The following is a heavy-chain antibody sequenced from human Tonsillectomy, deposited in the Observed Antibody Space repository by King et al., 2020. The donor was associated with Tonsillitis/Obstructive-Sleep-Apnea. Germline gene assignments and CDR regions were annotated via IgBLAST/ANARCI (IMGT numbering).Heavy chain of an antibody. CDR3: AKGVGLYYMXV. CDR1: GFTFDDYT. Sequence: VQLVESGGVVVQPGGSLRLSCAASGFTFDDYTMHWVRQAPGKGLEWVSLISWDGGSTYYADSVKGRFTISRDNSKNSLYLQMNSLRTEDTALYYCAKGVGLYYMXVWXKGTTVTVSS. V-gene: IGHV3-43*01. CDR2: ISWDGGST. D-gene: IGHD3/OR15-3a*01. J-gene: IGHJ6*03.